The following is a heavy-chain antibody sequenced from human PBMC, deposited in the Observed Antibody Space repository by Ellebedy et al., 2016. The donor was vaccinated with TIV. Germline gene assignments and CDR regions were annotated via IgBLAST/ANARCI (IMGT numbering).Heavy chain of an antibody. CDR2: INREGNEK. Sequence: GESLKISCAASGFTFSTYWMSWVRQAPGKGLQWVANINREGNEKYYVDSVKGRFTLSRDNARDSLYLQLNSLRAEDTAVYYCARNGAWTYDSWGQGTLVIVSS. D-gene: IGHD1-7*01. CDR3: ARNGAWTYDS. V-gene: IGHV3-7*01. J-gene: IGHJ4*02. CDR1: GFTFSTYW.